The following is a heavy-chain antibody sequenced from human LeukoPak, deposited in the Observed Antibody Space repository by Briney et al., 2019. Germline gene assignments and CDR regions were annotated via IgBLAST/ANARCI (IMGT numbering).Heavy chain of an antibody. CDR3: ARDRLGGDLTGESLY. J-gene: IGHJ1*01. D-gene: IGHD1-14*01. CDR2: ISAYNGNT. V-gene: IGHV1-18*01. Sequence: ASVNRYFKASGYTFTSYGISWVRQAPGQGLEWMGWISAYNGNTHYAQNLRDRLAITTDASTNSAHMELRSLRSDDTAVYYCARDRLGGDLTGESLYWGQGTGVPVSS. CDR1: GYTFTSYG.